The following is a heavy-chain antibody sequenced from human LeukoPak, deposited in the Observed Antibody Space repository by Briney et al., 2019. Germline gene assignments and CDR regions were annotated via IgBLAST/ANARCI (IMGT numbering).Heavy chain of an antibody. J-gene: IGHJ3*02. CDR2: IYYSGST. D-gene: IGHD3-22*01. CDR1: GGSISSSSYY. V-gene: IGHV4-39*07. Sequence: PSETLSLTCTVSGGSISSSSYYWGWIRQPPGKGLAWIGSIYYSGSTYYNPSLKSRVTISVDTSKNQFSLKLSSMTAADTAVYYCARSGDYDSSGYYFPDAFDIWGQGTMVTVSS. CDR3: ARSGDYDSSGYYFPDAFDI.